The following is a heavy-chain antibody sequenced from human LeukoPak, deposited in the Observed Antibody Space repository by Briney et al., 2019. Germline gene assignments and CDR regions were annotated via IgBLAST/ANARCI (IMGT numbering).Heavy chain of an antibody. CDR2: ISSSGSTI. D-gene: IGHD6-19*01. J-gene: IGHJ4*02. CDR3: ARDQRTGYTSGWTGFDY. V-gene: IGHV3-48*03. Sequence: GGSLRLSCVASGFTFISYELNWVRQAPGKGLEWVSYISSSGSTIYYADSVKGRFSISRDNAKNSLYLQMNSLRAEDTAVYYCARDQRTGYTSGWTGFDYWGQGTLVTVSS. CDR1: GFTFISYE.